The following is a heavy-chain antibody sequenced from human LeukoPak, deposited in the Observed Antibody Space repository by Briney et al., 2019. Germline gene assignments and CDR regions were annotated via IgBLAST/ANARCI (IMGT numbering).Heavy chain of an antibody. V-gene: IGHV1-69*04. CDR3: ARDRRGYYGSGSYSPFDY. CDR2: IIPILGIA. D-gene: IGHD3-10*01. Sequence: ASVKVSRKASGGTFSSYAISWVRQAPGQGLEWMGRIIPILGIANYAQKFQGRVTITADKSTSTAYMELSSLRSEDTAVYYCARDRRGYYGSGSYSPFDYWGQGTLVTVSS. CDR1: GGTFSSYA. J-gene: IGHJ4*02.